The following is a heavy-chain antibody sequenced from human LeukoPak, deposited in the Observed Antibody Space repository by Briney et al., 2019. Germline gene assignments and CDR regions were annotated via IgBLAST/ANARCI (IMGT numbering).Heavy chain of an antibody. CDR2: MNPNSGNT. Sequence: ASVKVSCKASGYTFSSNDINWVRQATGQGLEWMGWMNPNSGNTGYAQKFQGRVTITADESTGTAYMELSSLRSEDTAVYYCASLPGRDGYNRMWGQGTLVTVSS. J-gene: IGHJ4*02. CDR1: GYTFSSND. D-gene: IGHD5-24*01. V-gene: IGHV1-8*01. CDR3: ASLPGRDGYNRM.